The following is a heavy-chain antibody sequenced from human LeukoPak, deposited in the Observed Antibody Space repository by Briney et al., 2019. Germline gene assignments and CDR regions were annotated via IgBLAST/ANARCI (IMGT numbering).Heavy chain of an antibody. CDR1: GGSINSIYW. Sequence: SGTLSLTCAVSGGSINSIYWWSWVRPPPGKGLEWIGEIQHSGNINYNLSLKSRVTISVDKSKNQFSLTVTSVTAADTAIYYCARNYESGYSIGPWGQGTLVTVSS. CDR2: IQHSGNI. D-gene: IGHD3-3*01. J-gene: IGHJ5*02. V-gene: IGHV4-4*02. CDR3: ARNYESGYSIGP.